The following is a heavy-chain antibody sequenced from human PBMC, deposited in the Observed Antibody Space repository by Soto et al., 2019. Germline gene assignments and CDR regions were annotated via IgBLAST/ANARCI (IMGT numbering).Heavy chain of an antibody. D-gene: IGHD4-17*01. V-gene: IGHV4-39*01. CDR3: ARSTTVTTYYFDD. Sequence: SETLSLTCTVSGGSISSSSYYWGWIRQPPGKGLEWIGSIYYSGSTYYNPSLKSRVTISVDTSKNQFSLKLSSVTAADTAVYYWARSTTVTTYYFDDWGQGTLVTVAS. CDR1: GGSISSSSYY. CDR2: IYYSGST. J-gene: IGHJ4*02.